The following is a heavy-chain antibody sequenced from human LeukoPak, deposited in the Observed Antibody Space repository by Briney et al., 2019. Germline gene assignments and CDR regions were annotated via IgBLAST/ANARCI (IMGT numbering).Heavy chain of an antibody. V-gene: IGHV3-7*03. CDR2: IKQDGSEK. Sequence: GGSLRLSCAASGFTFSSYWMNWVRQAPGKGLEWVANIKQDGSEKDYVDSVKGRFTISRDNAKNSLYLQMNSLRAEDTALYHCARDALEGSYYVRWFDPWGQGTLVTVSS. D-gene: IGHD1-26*01. J-gene: IGHJ5*02. CDR3: ARDALEGSYYVRWFDP. CDR1: GFTFSSYW.